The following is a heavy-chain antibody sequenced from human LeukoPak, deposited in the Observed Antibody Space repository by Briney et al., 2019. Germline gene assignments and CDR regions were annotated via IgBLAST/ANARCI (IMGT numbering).Heavy chain of an antibody. Sequence: ASVKVSCKASGYTFAGYYMHWVRQAPGQGLEWMGWINPNSGGTDYAQKFQGRVTMTRDTSISTAYMELSRLRSDDTAVYYCAGVSVVGASRWDYWGQGTLVTVSS. V-gene: IGHV1-2*02. J-gene: IGHJ4*02. D-gene: IGHD1-26*01. CDR3: AGVSVVGASRWDY. CDR2: INPNSGGT. CDR1: GYTFAGYY.